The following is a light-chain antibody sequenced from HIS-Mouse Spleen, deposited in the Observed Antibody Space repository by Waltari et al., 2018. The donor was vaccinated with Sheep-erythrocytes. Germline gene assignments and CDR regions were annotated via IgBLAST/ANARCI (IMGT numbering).Light chain of an antibody. CDR3: GTWDSSLSAGV. CDR1: SSNIGNNY. J-gene: IGLJ3*02. Sequence: QSVLTQPPSVSAAPGQKVTISCSGSSSNIGNNYVSWYQQPPGTAPKLLIYDNNKRPSGSPDRFSGSKSGTAATLGITGLQTGDEADYYCGTWDSSLSAGVFGGGTKLTVL. CDR2: DNN. V-gene: IGLV1-51*01.